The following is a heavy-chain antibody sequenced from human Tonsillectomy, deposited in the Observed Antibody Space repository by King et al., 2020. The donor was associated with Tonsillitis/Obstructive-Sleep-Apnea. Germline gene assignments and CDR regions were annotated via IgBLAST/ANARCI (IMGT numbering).Heavy chain of an antibody. V-gene: IGHV3-30*04. CDR1: GFTFSSYA. CDR3: AGDLGCCSGTSGDSGGFDY. Sequence: VQLVESGGGVVQPGRSLRLSCASSGFTFSSYAMHWVRQAPAKGLEWVAVISYDGSNKYYADSVKGRFTISRDNSKNTLYLQMNSLRAEDTAVYYCAGDLGCCSGTSGDSGGFDYWGQGTLVTVSS. CDR2: ISYDGSNK. J-gene: IGHJ4*02. D-gene: IGHD2-2*02.